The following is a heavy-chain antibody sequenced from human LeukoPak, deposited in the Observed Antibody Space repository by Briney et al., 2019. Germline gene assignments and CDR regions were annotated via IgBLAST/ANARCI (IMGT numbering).Heavy chain of an antibody. CDR1: GESFSGYY. V-gene: IGHV4-34*01. CDR3: ARHVGNYYGSGYNYYMDV. J-gene: IGHJ6*03. CDR2: INHSGST. Sequence: PSETLSLTCAVYGESFSGYYWSWIRQPPGKGLEWIGEINHSGSTNYNPSLKSRVTISVDTSKNQFSLKLSSVTAADTAVYYCARHVGNYYGSGYNYYMDVWGKGTTVTISS. D-gene: IGHD3-10*01.